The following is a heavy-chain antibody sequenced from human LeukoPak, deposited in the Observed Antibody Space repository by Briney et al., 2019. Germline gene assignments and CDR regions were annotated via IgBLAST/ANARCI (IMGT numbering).Heavy chain of an antibody. CDR1: GGSITSYY. D-gene: IGHD6-13*01. V-gene: IGHV4-59*01. Sequence: PSETLSLTCTVSGGSITSYYWSWSRQPPGKGLEWIGYINNSGRTSYNPSLKSRVTISVDTSKDQLSLKLSSVSAADTAVYYCARGSIAAAGSDNIDYWGQGTLVTVSS. CDR3: ARGSIAAAGSDNIDY. CDR2: INNSGRT. J-gene: IGHJ4*02.